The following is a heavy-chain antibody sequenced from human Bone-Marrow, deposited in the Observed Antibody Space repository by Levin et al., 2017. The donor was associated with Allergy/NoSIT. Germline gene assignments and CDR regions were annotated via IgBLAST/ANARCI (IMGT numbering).Heavy chain of an antibody. Sequence: SQTLSLTCTVSGDSISRSYWSWIRQPPGKGLEWIGYIYYSGSTNYNPSLKSRVTISVDTSKNQFSLDLNFVTAADTAVYYCARDAQTSPTRNYGMDVWGQGTTVTVSS. CDR3: ARDAQTSPTRNYGMDV. CDR2: IYYSGST. V-gene: IGHV4-59*01. CDR1: GDSISRSY. J-gene: IGHJ6*02.